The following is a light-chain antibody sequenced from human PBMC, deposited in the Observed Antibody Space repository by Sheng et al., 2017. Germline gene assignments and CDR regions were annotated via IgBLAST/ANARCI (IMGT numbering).Light chain of an antibody. J-gene: IGKJ4*01. CDR1: QSINRH. Sequence: EVVMTQSPATLSVSPGESVTLSCRASQSINRHLGWYQQRPGQAPRLVIYDVSTRATGIPARFSGSGSGTEFTLTISSLQSEDFAVYYCQQYNKWPLTFGGGTKVEIK. CDR2: DVS. CDR3: QQYNKWPLT. V-gene: IGKV3-15*01.